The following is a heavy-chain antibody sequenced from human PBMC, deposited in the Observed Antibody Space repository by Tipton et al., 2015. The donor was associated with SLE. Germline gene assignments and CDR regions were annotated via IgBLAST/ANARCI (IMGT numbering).Heavy chain of an antibody. V-gene: IGHV4-59*02. Sequence: LRLSCAASGFTVSSNYMSWVRQAPGKGLEWIGYIYYSGSTNYNPSLKSRVTISVDTSKNQFSLKLSSVTAADTAVYYCASSKRGPGYGGYFDYWGQGTLVTVSS. CDR2: IYYSGST. CDR3: ASSKRGPGYGGYFDY. D-gene: IGHD5-12*01. CDR1: GFTVSSNY. J-gene: IGHJ4*02.